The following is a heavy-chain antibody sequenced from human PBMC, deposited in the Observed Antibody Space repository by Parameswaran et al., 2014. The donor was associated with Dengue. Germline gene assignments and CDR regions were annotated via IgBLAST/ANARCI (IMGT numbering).Heavy chain of an antibody. J-gene: IGHJ3*02. D-gene: IGHD3-22*01. V-gene: IGHV4-4*02. CDR3: ARDYYDSNGDAFDI. Sequence: RQMPGKGLEWIGEIYHSGSTNYNPSLKSRVTISVDKSKNQFSLKLSSVTAADTAVYYCARDYYDSNGDAFDIWGQGTMVTVSS. CDR2: IYHSGST.